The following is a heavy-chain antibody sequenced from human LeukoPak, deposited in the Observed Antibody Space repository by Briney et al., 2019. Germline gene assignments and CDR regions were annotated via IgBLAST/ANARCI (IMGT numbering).Heavy chain of an antibody. CDR3: ARDYCRSISCSDY. CDR2: IWSDGSNK. V-gene: IGHV3-33*01. J-gene: IGHJ4*02. CDR1: GFTFSGYG. Sequence: PGGSLRLSCAASGFTFSGYGMHWVRQAPGKGLEWVAIIWSDGSNKYYADSLKGRFTISRDNSKNTLYLQMNSLRAEDTAVYYCARDYCRSISCSDYWGQGTLVTVSS. D-gene: IGHD2-2*01.